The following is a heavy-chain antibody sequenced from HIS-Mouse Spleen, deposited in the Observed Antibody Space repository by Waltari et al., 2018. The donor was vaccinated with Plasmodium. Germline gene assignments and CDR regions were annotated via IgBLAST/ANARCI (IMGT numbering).Heavy chain of an antibody. J-gene: IGHJ4*02. CDR3: ARAYYDFWSGYRFDY. V-gene: IGHV4-34*01. CDR1: GGSFSGYY. CDR2: INHSGST. Sequence: QVQLQQWGAGLLKPSETLSLTCAVYGGSFSGYYWSWIRQPPGKGLELIGEINHSGSTNYNPSLKSRVTISVDTHKNQFSLKLSSVTAADTAVYYCARAYYDFWSGYRFDYWGQGTLVTVSS. D-gene: IGHD3-3*01.